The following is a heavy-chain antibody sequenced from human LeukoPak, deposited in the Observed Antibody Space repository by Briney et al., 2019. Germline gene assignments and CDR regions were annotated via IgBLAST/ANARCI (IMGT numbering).Heavy chain of an antibody. CDR3: ARSGYSSGWSFDY. J-gene: IGHJ4*02. V-gene: IGHV1-3*01. D-gene: IGHD6-19*01. CDR2: INAGNGNT. CDR1: GYTFTSYA. Sequence: ASVKVSCKASGYTFTSYAMHWVRQAPGQRLEWMGWINAGNGNTKYSQKFQGRVTITRDTSASTAYMELSSLRSEDTAVYCCARSGYSSGWSFDYWGQGTLVTVSS.